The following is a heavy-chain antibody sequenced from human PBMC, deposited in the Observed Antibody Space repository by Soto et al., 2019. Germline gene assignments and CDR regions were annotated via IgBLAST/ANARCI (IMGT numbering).Heavy chain of an antibody. CDR2: ITGSGDNR. CDR3: AKDDGNFWDPLDY. CDR1: GFTFSSYA. V-gene: IGHV3-23*01. D-gene: IGHD4-17*01. Sequence: EVQLLESGGGLVQPGGSLRLSCAASGFTFSSYAMSWVRQAPGKGLEWVSGITGSGDNRYYADSVKGRFTISRDNSKNTLYLQMNSLRVEDRAVFYCAKDDGNFWDPLDYWGQGTLVTVSS. J-gene: IGHJ4*02.